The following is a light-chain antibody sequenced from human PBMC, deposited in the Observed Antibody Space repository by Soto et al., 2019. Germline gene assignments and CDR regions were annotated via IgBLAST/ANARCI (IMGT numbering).Light chain of an antibody. CDR2: KAS. V-gene: IGKV1-5*03. CDR3: QQYDNDSWT. J-gene: IGKJ1*01. CDR1: QSISSW. Sequence: DIQMTQSPSTLSASVGDRVIITCRASQSISSWLAWYQQKPGKAPNLLIYKASDLKSGVPSRFSGSGSGTECTLTISSLQPDDFASYYCQQYDNDSWTFGQGTKVEIK.